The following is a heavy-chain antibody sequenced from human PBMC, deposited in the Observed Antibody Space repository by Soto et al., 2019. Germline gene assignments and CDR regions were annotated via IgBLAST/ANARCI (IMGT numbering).Heavy chain of an antibody. Sequence: QITLKESGPTLVKPTQTPTLTCTFSGFSLSTSGVGVGWIRQPPGKALEWLALIYWDDDKRYSPSLKSRLTITKDTSKNQVVLTMTNMDPVDTATYYCAHSKAVALHTGIDYWGQGTLVTVSS. J-gene: IGHJ4*02. D-gene: IGHD6-19*01. V-gene: IGHV2-5*02. CDR1: GFSLSTSGVG. CDR3: AHSKAVALHTGIDY. CDR2: IYWDDDK.